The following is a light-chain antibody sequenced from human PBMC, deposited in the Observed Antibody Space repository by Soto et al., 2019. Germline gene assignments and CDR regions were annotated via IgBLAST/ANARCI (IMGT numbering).Light chain of an antibody. CDR1: QGISNH. CDR2: DAS. V-gene: IGKV1-17*03. J-gene: IGKJ5*01. CDR3: LHHRNFPIT. Sequence: DIQMTQSPSAKSASVGARVTITCRASQGISNHLVWFQQKPGQVPKRLIYDASVLQAGVSSRFSGSGSGTDFTLTISSLQPEDFATYYCLHHRNFPITFGQGTLLEIK.